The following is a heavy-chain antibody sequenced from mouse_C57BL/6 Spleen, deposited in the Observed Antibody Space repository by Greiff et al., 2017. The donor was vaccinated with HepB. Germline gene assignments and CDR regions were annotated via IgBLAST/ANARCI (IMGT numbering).Heavy chain of an antibody. D-gene: IGHD2-4*01. Sequence: DVKLVESGGGLVKPGGSLKLSCAASGFTFSDYGMHWVRQAPEKGLEWVAYISSGSSTIYYADTVKGRFTISRDNAKNTLFLQMTSLRSEDTAMYYCARGGLDYDYDDWYFDVWGTGTTVTVSS. V-gene: IGHV5-17*01. CDR2: ISSGSSTI. CDR1: GFTFSDYG. CDR3: ARGGLDYDYDDWYFDV. J-gene: IGHJ1*03.